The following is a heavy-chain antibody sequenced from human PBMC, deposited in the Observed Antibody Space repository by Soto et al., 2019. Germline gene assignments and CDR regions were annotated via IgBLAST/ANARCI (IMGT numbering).Heavy chain of an antibody. CDR1: GGSISSSSYY. D-gene: IGHD6-25*01. CDR3: ARRSSEFDY. V-gene: IGHV4-39*01. CDR2: IYYSGST. J-gene: IGHJ4*02. Sequence: PSETLSLTCTVSGGSISSSSYYWGWIRQPPGKGLEWIGSIYYSGSTYYNPSLKSRVTISVDTSKNQFSLKLSSVTAADTAVYYCARRSSEFDYWGQGTLVTVSS.